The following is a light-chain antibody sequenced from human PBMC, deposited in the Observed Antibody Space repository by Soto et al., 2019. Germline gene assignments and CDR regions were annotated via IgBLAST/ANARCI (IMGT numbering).Light chain of an antibody. V-gene: IGLV2-8*01. CDR3: SSYAGSSTWV. CDR1: SSDVGAYDY. J-gene: IGLJ3*02. CDR2: GVT. Sequence: QSVLTQPPSASGSPGQSVTIPCAGTSSDVGAYDYVSWYQQHPGKAPKLVIYGVTERPSGVPDRFSGSKSGNTASLTVSGLQSEDEADYFCSSYAGSSTWVFGGGTKLTVL.